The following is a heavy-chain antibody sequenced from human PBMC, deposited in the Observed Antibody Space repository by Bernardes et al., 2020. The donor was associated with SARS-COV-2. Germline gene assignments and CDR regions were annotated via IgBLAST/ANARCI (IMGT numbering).Heavy chain of an antibody. CDR1: GGSISSSY. J-gene: IGHJ3*02. CDR3: ARVRMGTPYDAFDI. V-gene: IGHV4-59*01. CDR2: IYYSGST. D-gene: IGHD1-1*01. Sequence: SETLSLTCTVSGGSISSSYWSWIRQHPGPGLEWIGYIYYSGSTNYNPSLKSRVTISEDTSKNQFSLKLSSVTAADTAVYYCARVRMGTPYDAFDIWGQGTMVTGSA.